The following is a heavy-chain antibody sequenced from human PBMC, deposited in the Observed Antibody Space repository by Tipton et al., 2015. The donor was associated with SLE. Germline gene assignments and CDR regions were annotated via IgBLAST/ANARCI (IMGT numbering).Heavy chain of an antibody. V-gene: IGHV1-2*02. D-gene: IGHD6-13*01. CDR1: GYTFTDYY. J-gene: IGHJ4*02. CDR2: INPKSGDT. Sequence: QSGAEVKKPGASVKVSCKASGYTFTDYYIHWVRQAPGQGLEWMGWINPKSGDTDSAQKFQGRVTMTGDTSISTAYMELSRLRSDDTAVYFCAVFSSSLKLYYFDYWGQGTLVTVSS. CDR3: AVFSSSLKLYYFDY.